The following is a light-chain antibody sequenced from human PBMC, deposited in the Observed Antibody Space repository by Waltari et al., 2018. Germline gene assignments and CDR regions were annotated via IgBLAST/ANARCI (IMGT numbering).Light chain of an antibody. CDR2: DVS. Sequence: QSALTQPRSVSVSPGQSVTIPCTGTSSAVGPYSYVSWYQHHPGKSPTVMIFDVSRRPSGVPARFSGSKSGNTASLTISGLQAEDEADYYCCSYAGDAVYLFGGGTKVTVL. J-gene: IGLJ3*02. CDR1: SSAVGPYSY. CDR3: CSYAGDAVYL. V-gene: IGLV2-11*01.